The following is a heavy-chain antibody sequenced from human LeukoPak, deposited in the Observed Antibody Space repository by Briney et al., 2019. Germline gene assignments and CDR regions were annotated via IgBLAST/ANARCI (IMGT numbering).Heavy chain of an antibody. J-gene: IGHJ4*02. CDR2: ICSGGST. V-gene: IGHV3-53*01. CDR1: GFTVSSNY. CDR3: AKDPIKAGQGY. Sequence: GGSLRLSCAASGFTVSSNYMSWVRQAPGKGLEWVSVICSGGSTYYADSVKGRFTISRDNSKNTLYLQMDSLRAEDTAVYYCAKDPIKAGQGYWGQGTLVTVSS.